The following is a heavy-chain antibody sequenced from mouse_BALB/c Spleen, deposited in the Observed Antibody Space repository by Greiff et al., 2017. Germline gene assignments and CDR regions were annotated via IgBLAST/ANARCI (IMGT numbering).Heavy chain of an antibody. CDR3: ARYRGLPYYAMDY. CDR1: GDSITSGY. D-gene: IGHD3-1*01. Sequence: EVQLQESGPSLVKPSQTLSLTCSVTGDSITSGYWNWIRKFPGNKLEYKGYISYSDSTYYNPSLKSRISITRDTSKNQYYLQLNSVTTEDTATYYCARYRGLPYYAMDYWGQGTSVTVSS. V-gene: IGHV3-8*02. J-gene: IGHJ4*01. CDR2: ISYSDST.